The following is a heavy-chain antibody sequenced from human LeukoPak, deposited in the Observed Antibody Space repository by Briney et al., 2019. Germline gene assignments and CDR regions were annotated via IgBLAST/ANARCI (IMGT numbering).Heavy chain of an antibody. CDR3: AKAITMIVVVHDAFDI. CDR1: GFTFSSYW. V-gene: IGHV3-7*03. Sequence: GGSLRLSCAASGFTFSSYWMSWVRQAPGKGLEWVANIKQDGSEKYYVDSVKGRFTISRDNAKNSLYLQMNSLRAEDTAVYYCAKAITMIVVVHDAFDIWGQGTMVTVSS. J-gene: IGHJ3*02. D-gene: IGHD3-22*01. CDR2: IKQDGSEK.